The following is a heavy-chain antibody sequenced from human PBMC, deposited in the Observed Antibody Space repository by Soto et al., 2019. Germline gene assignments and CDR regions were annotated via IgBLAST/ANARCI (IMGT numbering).Heavy chain of an antibody. Sequence: GASVKVSCKASGYTFASYAISWMRQAPGQGLEWMGWISAYNGNTNYAQKLQGRVTMTTDTSTTTALMELSSLRSDDTAVYYCARGGHIAVVTASFDYWGQGTLVTVSS. J-gene: IGHJ4*02. V-gene: IGHV1-18*01. CDR3: ARGGHIAVVTASFDY. CDR2: ISAYNGNT. D-gene: IGHD2-21*02. CDR1: GYTFASYA.